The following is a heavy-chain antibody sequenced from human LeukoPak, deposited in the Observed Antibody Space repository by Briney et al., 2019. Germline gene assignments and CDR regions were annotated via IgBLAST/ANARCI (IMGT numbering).Heavy chain of an antibody. CDR3: ARGPQRGYSGYSNDY. CDR2: IKQDGSEK. V-gene: IGHV3-7*01. CDR1: GFTFSRHW. D-gene: IGHD5-12*01. J-gene: IGHJ4*02. Sequence: GGSLTLSCAASGFTFSRHWMSWVRQAPGKGLGWVANIKQDGSEKYYVDSVKGRFTISRDNAKNSLYLQMNSLRAEDTAVYYCARGPQRGYSGYSNDYWGQGTLVTVSS.